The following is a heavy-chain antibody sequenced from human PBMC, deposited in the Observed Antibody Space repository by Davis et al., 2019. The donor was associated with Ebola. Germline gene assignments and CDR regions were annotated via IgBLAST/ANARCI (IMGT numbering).Heavy chain of an antibody. D-gene: IGHD4-17*01. CDR1: GYTFTRFA. V-gene: IGHV1-3*01. CDR3: AGNSVTTRLDYYGMDV. J-gene: IGHJ6*02. Sequence: AASVKVSCKASGYTFTRFAIHWVRQAPGQRLEWMGWINAGNGNTIYSQNFQGRVTFTRDTSASTVYMELSSLRSEDTAVYYCAGNSVTTRLDYYGMDVWGQGTTVTVSS. CDR2: INAGNGNT.